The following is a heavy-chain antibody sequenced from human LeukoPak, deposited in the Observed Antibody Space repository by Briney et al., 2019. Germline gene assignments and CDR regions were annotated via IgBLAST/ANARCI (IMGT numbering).Heavy chain of an antibody. D-gene: IGHD3-16*01. V-gene: IGHV3-48*02. CDR3: ARDIYDYVWGSYPFIDY. CDR2: ISSSSSTI. J-gene: IGHJ4*02. Sequence: GGSLRLSCAASGFRFSSYRMNWVRQAPGKGLEWVSYISSSSSTIYYADSVKGRFTISRDNAKNSLYLQMNSLRDEDTAVYYCARDIYDYVWGSYPFIDYWGQGTLVTVSS. CDR1: GFRFSSYR.